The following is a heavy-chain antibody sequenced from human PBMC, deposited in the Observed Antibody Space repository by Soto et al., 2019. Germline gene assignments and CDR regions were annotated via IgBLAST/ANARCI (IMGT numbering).Heavy chain of an antibody. J-gene: IGHJ4*02. CDR3: ARLALVTRIFDY. CDR1: GGSISSGGYS. V-gene: IGHV4-30-2*01. D-gene: IGHD2-21*02. CDR2: VYHSGNP. Sequence: QLQLQESGSGLVKPSQTLSLTCAVSGGSISSGGYSWSWIRQPPGKGLEWIGYVYHSGNPYYNPSLEGRVTISLDRSKNQFSLELGSVTAADTAVYYCARLALVTRIFDYWGQATLVTVSS.